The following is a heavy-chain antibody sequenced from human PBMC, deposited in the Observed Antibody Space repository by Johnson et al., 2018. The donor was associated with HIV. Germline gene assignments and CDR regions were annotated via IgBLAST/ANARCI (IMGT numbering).Heavy chain of an antibody. J-gene: IGHJ3*02. V-gene: IGHV3-30*04. Sequence: VQLVESGGGVVQPGRSLRLSCAASGFTFSSYAMHWVRQAPGKGLEWVAVISYDGSNKYYADSVKGRFTISRDNSKNTLYLQMNSLRAEDTAVYYCAPLGDYYDSSGYYLGAFDIWGQGTMVTVSS. D-gene: IGHD3-22*01. CDR2: ISYDGSNK. CDR1: GFTFSSYA. CDR3: APLGDYYDSSGYYLGAFDI.